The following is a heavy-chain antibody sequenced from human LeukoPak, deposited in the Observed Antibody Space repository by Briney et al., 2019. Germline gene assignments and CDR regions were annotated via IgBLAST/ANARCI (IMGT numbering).Heavy chain of an antibody. D-gene: IGHD4-17*01. V-gene: IGHV3-7*01. CDR1: GFTLITYS. J-gene: IGHJ5*02. CDR3: AREYGDYGNWFDP. Sequence: GGSLRLSCAASGFTLITYSMSWVRQAPGKGLEWVANIKQDGNEKYYVDSVKGRFTISRDNAKNSLYLQMNSLRAEDTAVYYCAREYGDYGNWFDPWGQGTLVTVSS. CDR2: IKQDGNEK.